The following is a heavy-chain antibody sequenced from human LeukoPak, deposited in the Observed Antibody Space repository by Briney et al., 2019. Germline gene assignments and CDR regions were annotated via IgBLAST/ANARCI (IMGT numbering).Heavy chain of an antibody. D-gene: IGHD3-10*01. Sequence: TGGSLRLSCAVSGITLSNYGMSWVRQAPGKGLEWVAGLSGSGGGTNYADSVQGRFTISRDNPKNTLYLHMNSLRAEDTAVYFCAKRGVVIRVFLVGFHKEAYYFDSWGQGALVTVSS. CDR1: GITLSNYG. V-gene: IGHV3-23*01. CDR2: LSGSGGGT. J-gene: IGHJ4*02. CDR3: AKRGVVIRVFLVGFHKEAYYFDS.